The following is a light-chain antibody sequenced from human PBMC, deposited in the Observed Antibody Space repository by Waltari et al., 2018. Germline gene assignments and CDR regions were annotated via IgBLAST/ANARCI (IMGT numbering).Light chain of an antibody. Sequence: SSELTQDPAVSVALGQTVRITCQGDSLRRYYASWYQQKPGQATVLVIYGKNNRPSGIPDRFSGSSSGNTASLTITGARAEDEADYYCNSRDSSGNHVVFGGGTKLTVL. CDR3: NSRDSSGNHVV. V-gene: IGLV3-19*01. J-gene: IGLJ2*01. CDR2: GKN. CDR1: SLRRYY.